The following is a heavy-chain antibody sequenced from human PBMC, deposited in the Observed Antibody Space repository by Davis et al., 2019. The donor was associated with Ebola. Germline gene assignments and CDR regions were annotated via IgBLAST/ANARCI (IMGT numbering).Heavy chain of an antibody. CDR1: GFTFDDYA. J-gene: IGHJ6*02. CDR3: AKDILIGSSSSLLYYYYGMDV. D-gene: IGHD6-6*01. V-gene: IGHV3-9*01. Sequence: GGSLRLSCAASGFTFDDYAMHWVRQAPGKGLEWVSGISWNSGSIGYADSVKGRFTISRDNSKNSLYLQMNSLRTEDTALYYCAKDILIGSSSSLLYYYYGMDVWGQGTTVTVSS. CDR2: ISWNSGSI.